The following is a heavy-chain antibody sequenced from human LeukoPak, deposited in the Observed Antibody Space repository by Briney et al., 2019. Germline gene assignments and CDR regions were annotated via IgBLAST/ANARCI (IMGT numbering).Heavy chain of an antibody. CDR3: AKDPLGYCSSTSCYLPHYYYYGMDV. CDR2: ISGSGGST. J-gene: IGHJ6*02. D-gene: IGHD2-2*01. CDR1: GFTFSSCA. Sequence: GGSLRLSCAASGFTFSSCAMSWVRQAPGKGLEWVSAISGSGGSTYYADSVKGRFTISRDNSKNTLCLQMNSLRAEDTAVYYCAKDPLGYCSSTSCYLPHYYYYGMDVWGQGTTVTVSS. V-gene: IGHV3-23*01.